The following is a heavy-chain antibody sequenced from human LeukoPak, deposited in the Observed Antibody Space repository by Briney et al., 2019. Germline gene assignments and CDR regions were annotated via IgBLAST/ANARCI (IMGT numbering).Heavy chain of an antibody. Sequence: KTSETLSLTCTVSGGSISSSSYYWGWIRQPPGKGLEWIGSIYYSGSTYYNPSLKSRVTISVDTSKNQFSLKLSSVTAADTAVYYCARDRSGIGYCSSTSCYTPVLFDYWGQGTLVTVSS. CDR1: GGSISSSSYY. V-gene: IGHV4-39*07. D-gene: IGHD2-2*02. J-gene: IGHJ4*02. CDR2: IYYSGST. CDR3: ARDRSGIGYCSSTSCYTPVLFDY.